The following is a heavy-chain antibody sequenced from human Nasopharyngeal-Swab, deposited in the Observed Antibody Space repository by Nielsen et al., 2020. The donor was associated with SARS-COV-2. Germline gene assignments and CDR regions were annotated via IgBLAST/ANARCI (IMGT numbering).Heavy chain of an antibody. CDR2: ISWNSGSI. CDR1: GFTFDDYA. J-gene: IGHJ4*02. V-gene: IGHV3-9*01. Sequence: SLKISCAAPGFTFDDYAMHWVRQAPGKGLEWVSGISWNSGSIGYADSVKGRFTISRDNAKNSLYLQMNSLRAEDTALYYCAKDPGRDGYNYLPDYWGQGTLVTVSS. CDR3: AKDPGRDGYNYLPDY. D-gene: IGHD5-24*01.